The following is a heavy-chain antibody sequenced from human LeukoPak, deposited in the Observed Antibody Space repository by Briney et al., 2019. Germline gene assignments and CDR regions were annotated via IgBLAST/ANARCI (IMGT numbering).Heavy chain of an antibody. J-gene: IGHJ2*01. D-gene: IGHD1-26*01. CDR3: ARDTDWREHPNWYFDL. CDR1: GFNFRAYW. CDR2: ISYDRSNK. V-gene: IGHV3-30-3*01. Sequence: PGGSLRLSCTTSGFNFRAYWMGWVRQAPGKGLEWVAVISYDRSNKYYTDSVKGRFTISRDNSKNTLYLQMNSLRAEDTAVYYCARDTDWREHPNWYFDLWGRGTLVTVSS.